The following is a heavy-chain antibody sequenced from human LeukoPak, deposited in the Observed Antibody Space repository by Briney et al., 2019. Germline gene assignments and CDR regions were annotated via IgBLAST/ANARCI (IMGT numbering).Heavy chain of an antibody. Sequence: ASVKVSCKASGYTFTDYYIHWVRQAPGQGLEWMGWINPNSGNTGYAQKFQGRVTMTRNTSIRTAYMELSSLRAEDTAVYYCARRAGDYSHPYDYWGQGTLVTVSS. CDR1: GYTFTDYY. J-gene: IGHJ4*02. V-gene: IGHV1-8*02. D-gene: IGHD3-22*01. CDR2: INPNSGNT. CDR3: ARRAGDYSHPYDY.